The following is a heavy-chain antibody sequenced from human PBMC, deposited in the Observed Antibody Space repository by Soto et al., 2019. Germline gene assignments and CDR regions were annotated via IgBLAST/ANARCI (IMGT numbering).Heavy chain of an antibody. Sequence: EVQLVESGGGLVQPVGSLRLSCAASGFTLRGYWMHWVRQAPGKGLVWVSRINSDGSSTRYADSVKGRFTISRDNAKNTLYLQMNRLRAEDTAVYYCAKDGRLGQFDYWGQGTLVTASS. CDR2: INSDGSST. CDR3: AKDGRLGQFDY. V-gene: IGHV3-74*01. J-gene: IGHJ4*02. D-gene: IGHD1-1*01. CDR1: GFTLRGYW.